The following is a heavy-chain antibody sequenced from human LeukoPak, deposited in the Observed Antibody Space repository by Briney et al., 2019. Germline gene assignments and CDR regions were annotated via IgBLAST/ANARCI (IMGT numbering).Heavy chain of an antibody. CDR3: AELGITMIGGV. D-gene: IGHD3-10*02. CDR1: GFTFSTYW. J-gene: IGHJ6*04. CDR2: IKQDGGEK. Sequence: GGSLRLSCAASGFTFSTYWMSWVRQAPGKGLEWVANIKQDGGEKYYVDSVKGRFTISRDNAKNSLYLQMNSLRAEDTAVYYCAELGITMIGGVWGKGTTVTISS. V-gene: IGHV3-7*01.